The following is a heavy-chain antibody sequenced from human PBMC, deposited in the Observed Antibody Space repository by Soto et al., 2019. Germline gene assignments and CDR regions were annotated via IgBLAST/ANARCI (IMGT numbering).Heavy chain of an antibody. CDR2: IYYSGST. D-gene: IGHD5-12*01. CDR1: GGSISSGGYY. Sequence: QVQLQESGPGLVKPSQTLSLTCTVSGGSISSGGYYWSWIRQHPGKGLEWIGYIYYSGSTYYNPSLKSRVTTSVDTSKNQFSRKLGSVTAADTAVYYCARGSVDIVAMGFDYWGQGTLVTVSS. V-gene: IGHV4-31*03. J-gene: IGHJ4*02. CDR3: ARGSVDIVAMGFDY.